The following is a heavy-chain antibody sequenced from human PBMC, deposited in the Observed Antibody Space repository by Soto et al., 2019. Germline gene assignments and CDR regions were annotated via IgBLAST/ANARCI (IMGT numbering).Heavy chain of an antibody. Sequence: SETLSLTCTVSGGSVTNSSYYWGWIRQSPGKGLEWIGGVYYRGSSYSQPSVKSRVTISVDTSKHQFSLNLNSVTASDTAVYFWVSQRTTVRTQAYCDYWGTRTLFTVAS. CDR2: VYYRGSS. CDR3: VSQRTTVRTQAYCDY. CDR1: GGSVTNSSYY. V-gene: IGHV4-39*01. D-gene: IGHD4-4*01. J-gene: IGHJ4*02.